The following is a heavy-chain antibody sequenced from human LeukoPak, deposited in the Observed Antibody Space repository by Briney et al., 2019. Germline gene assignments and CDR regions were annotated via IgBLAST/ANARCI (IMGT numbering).Heavy chain of an antibody. Sequence: PSETLSLTCTVSGGSLSSTRYYWGWIRQPPGKGLEWIGYIYYSGSTNYNPSLKSRVTISVDTSKNQFSLKLSSVTAADTAVYYCARGAIAVAGRAYDYWGQGTLVTVSS. J-gene: IGHJ4*02. CDR2: IYYSGST. V-gene: IGHV4-61*01. CDR1: GGSLSSTRYY. CDR3: ARGAIAVAGRAYDY. D-gene: IGHD6-19*01.